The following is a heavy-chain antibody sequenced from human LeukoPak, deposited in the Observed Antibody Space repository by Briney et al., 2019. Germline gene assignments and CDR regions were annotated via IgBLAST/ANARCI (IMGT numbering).Heavy chain of an antibody. CDR2: ISWNSGSI. Sequence: GGSLRLPCAASGFTFDDYAMHWVRQAPGKGLEWVSGISWNSGSIGYADSVKGRFTISRDNAKNSLYLQMNSLRAEDTALYYCAKSYYYDSSGYYDYWGQGTLVTVSS. CDR3: AKSYYYDSSGYYDY. CDR1: GFTFDDYA. V-gene: IGHV3-9*01. D-gene: IGHD3-22*01. J-gene: IGHJ4*02.